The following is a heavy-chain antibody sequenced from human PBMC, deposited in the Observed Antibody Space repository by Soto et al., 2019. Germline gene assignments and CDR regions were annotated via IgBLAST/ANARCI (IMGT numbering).Heavy chain of an antibody. J-gene: IGHJ5*02. CDR1: GGTFSSYA. CDR2: IIPIFGTA. CDR3: ATRPTEGDWLDP. Sequence: QVQLVQSGAEVKKPGSSVKVSCKASGGTFSSYAISWVRQDPGQGLEWMGGIIPIFGTANYAQKFQGRVTITADESTSTAYMERSSLRSEDTAVYYCATRPTEGDWLDPWGQGTLVTVSS. D-gene: IGHD3-16*01. V-gene: IGHV1-69*01.